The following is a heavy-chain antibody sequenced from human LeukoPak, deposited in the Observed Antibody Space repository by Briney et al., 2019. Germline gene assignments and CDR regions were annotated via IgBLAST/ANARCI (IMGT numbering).Heavy chain of an antibody. Sequence: GRSLRLSCAASGFTFDDYAMHWVRQAPGKGLEWVSGISWNSGSIGYADSVKGRFTISRDNAKNSLYLQMNSLRAEDTALYYCAKGKVGATGGPIDYWGQGTLVTVSS. V-gene: IGHV3-9*01. CDR1: GFTFDDYA. D-gene: IGHD1-26*01. CDR2: ISWNSGSI. CDR3: AKGKVGATGGPIDY. J-gene: IGHJ4*02.